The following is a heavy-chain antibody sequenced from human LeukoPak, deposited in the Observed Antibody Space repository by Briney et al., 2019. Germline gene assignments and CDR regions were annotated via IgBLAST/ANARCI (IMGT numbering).Heavy chain of an antibody. CDR1: GYSISSGYY. J-gene: IGHJ6*03. CDR3: ARETGATHYYYYYYYMDV. Sequence: SETLSLTCTVSGYSISSGYYWGWTRQPPGKGLEWIGSIYHSGSTYYNPSLKSRVTISVDTSKNQFSLKLSSVTAADTAVYYCARETGATHYYYYYYYMDVWGKGTTVTVSS. D-gene: IGHD1-14*01. CDR2: IYHSGST. V-gene: IGHV4-38-2*02.